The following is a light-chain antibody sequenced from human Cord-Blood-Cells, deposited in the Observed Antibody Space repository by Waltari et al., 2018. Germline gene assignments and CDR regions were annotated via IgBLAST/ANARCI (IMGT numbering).Light chain of an antibody. Sequence: DIQMTQSPSSLSASVGDRVTITCQASQDISNYLNWYQQQQGKAPKLLIYDASNLETGVPSRFSGSGSGTDFTFTISSLQPEDIATYYCQQYDNLFTFGPGTKVDIK. J-gene: IGKJ3*01. V-gene: IGKV1-33*01. CDR2: DAS. CDR1: QDISNY. CDR3: QQYDNLFT.